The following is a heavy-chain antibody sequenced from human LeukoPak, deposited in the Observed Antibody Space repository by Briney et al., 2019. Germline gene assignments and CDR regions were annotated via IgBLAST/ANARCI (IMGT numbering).Heavy chain of an antibody. V-gene: IGHV4-34*01. CDR3: ARGIKRDYYGSGSYYNHRGAFDI. CDR1: GGSFSGYY. D-gene: IGHD3-10*01. J-gene: IGHJ3*02. CDR2: INHSGST. Sequence: PSETLSLTCAVYGGSFSGYYWSWIRQPPGKGLEWIGEINHSGSTNYNPSLKSRVTISVDTSKNQFSLKLSSVTAADTAVYYCARGIKRDYYGSGSYYNHRGAFDIWGQGTMVTVSS.